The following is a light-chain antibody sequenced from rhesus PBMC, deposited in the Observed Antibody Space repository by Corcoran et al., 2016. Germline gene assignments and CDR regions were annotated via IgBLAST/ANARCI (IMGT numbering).Light chain of an antibody. CDR1: QSVGSY. J-gene: IGKJ2*01. Sequence: ETVVTQSPATLSLSPGESATLSCRASQSVGSYLAWYQQKPGQAPRLLIYGASSRATGIPDRFSGSGSGTDFTLTISSLEPEDVGVYYCQQSSNLYSFGQGTKVEIK. CDR3: QQSSNLYS. CDR2: GAS. V-gene: IGKV3-24*04.